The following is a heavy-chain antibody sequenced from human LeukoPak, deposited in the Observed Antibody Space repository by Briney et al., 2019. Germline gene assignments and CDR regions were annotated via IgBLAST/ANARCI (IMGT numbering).Heavy chain of an antibody. CDR2: IYHTGST. V-gene: IGHV4-59*02. CDR1: GGSVSDYY. CDR3: VRAKGDY. J-gene: IGHJ4*02. Sequence: SETLTLTCTISGGSVSDYYWSWIRQSPGKGLEWIGYIYHTGSTSYSPSLKSRVTISADTSQNQFSLKLSSVTAADTAVYYCVRAKGDYWGPGTLVTVSS.